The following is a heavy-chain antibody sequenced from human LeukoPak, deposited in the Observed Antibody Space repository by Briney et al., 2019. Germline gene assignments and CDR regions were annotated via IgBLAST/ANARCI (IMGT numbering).Heavy chain of an antibody. CDR2: ISSSSSYI. V-gene: IGHV3-21*01. CDR1: GFTFINYA. J-gene: IGHJ4*02. D-gene: IGHD5-12*01. CDR3: ARGLNGGGYGFDY. Sequence: PGGPLRLSCAASGFTFINYAMSWVRQAPGKGLEWVSSISSSSSYIYYADSVKGRFTISRDNAKNSLYLQMNSLRAEDTAVYYCARGLNGGGYGFDYWGQGTLVTVSS.